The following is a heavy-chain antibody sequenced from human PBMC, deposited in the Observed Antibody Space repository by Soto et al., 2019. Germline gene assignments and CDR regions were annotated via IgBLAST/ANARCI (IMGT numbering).Heavy chain of an antibody. Sequence: SATLSLTCTVFDGSINYSYWNGFRQPPGKGLEWIGYIYYSGGTKYSPSLKSRVTISVDTSKNQFSLKLRSVTAADTAIYYCARGNSFGSGIGYSDHWGQGAQVT. CDR1: DGSINYSY. CDR2: IYYSGGT. V-gene: IGHV4-59*08. J-gene: IGHJ4*02. CDR3: ARGNSFGSGIGYSDH. D-gene: IGHD3-10*01.